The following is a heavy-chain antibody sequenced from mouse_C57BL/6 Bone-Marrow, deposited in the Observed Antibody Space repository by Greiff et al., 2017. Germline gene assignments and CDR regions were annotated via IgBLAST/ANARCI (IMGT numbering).Heavy chain of an antibody. J-gene: IGHJ1*03. CDR3: ARNTVVATDWYFDV. V-gene: IGHV5-15*01. CDR2: ISNLAYSI. Sequence: VQLKESGGGLVQPGGSLKLSCAASGFTFSDYGMAWVRQAPRKGPEWVAFISNLAYSIYYADTVTGRFTISRENAKNTLYLEMSRLRSEDTAMYYCARNTVVATDWYFDVWGTGTTVTVSS. CDR1: GFTFSDYG. D-gene: IGHD1-1*01.